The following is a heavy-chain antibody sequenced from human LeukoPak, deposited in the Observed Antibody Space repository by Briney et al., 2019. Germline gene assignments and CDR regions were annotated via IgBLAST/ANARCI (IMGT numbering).Heavy chain of an antibody. CDR1: GYSFSSYW. Sequence: GESLKISCKGSGYSFSSYWIGWVRQMPGKGLEWMGIIYPGDSDTRYSPSFQGQVTISADKSISTAYLQWSSLKASDTAMYYCARQRSYYDSSGYYYAFDIWGQGTMVTVSS. V-gene: IGHV5-51*01. D-gene: IGHD3-22*01. CDR3: ARQRSYYDSSGYYYAFDI. CDR2: IYPGDSDT. J-gene: IGHJ3*02.